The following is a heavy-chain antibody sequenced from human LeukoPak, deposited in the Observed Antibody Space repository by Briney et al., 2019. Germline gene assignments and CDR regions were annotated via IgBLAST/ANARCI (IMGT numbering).Heavy chain of an antibody. Sequence: PGGSLILSCAASGFTFSSYWMSWVRQAPGKALERVANIKQDGSEKYYVDSVKGRFTISRDNAKNSLYMHMNRLRSEDTAVYYCARDLSFGSSWYFHYWGQGTLVTVSS. J-gene: IGHJ4*02. CDR3: ARDLSFGSSWYFHY. CDR1: GFTFSSYW. V-gene: IGHV3-7*01. CDR2: IKQDGSEK. D-gene: IGHD6-13*01.